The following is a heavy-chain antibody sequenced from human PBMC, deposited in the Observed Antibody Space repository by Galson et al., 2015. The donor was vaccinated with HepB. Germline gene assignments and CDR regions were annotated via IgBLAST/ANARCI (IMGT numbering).Heavy chain of an antibody. D-gene: IGHD2-2*01. CDR2: VNGSAAGTEYGITT. J-gene: IGHJ4*02. CDR1: GFTFSSYA. CDR3: AKVGPSCSSTRCSDYYFDY. Sequence: SLRLSCAASGFTFSSYAMNWVRQAPGKGLEWVAAVNGSAAGTEYGITTDYADAVKGRFTISRDNSKNTLYLQMNSLRAEDTAVYYCAKVGPSCSSTRCSDYYFDYWGQGTLVTVSS. V-gene: IGHV3-23*01.